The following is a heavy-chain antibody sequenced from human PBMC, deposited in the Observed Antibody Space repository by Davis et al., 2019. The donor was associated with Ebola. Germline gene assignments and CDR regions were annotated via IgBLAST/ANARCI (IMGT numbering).Heavy chain of an antibody. CDR2: INAGNGNT. J-gene: IGHJ5*02. CDR1: GYTFTSYA. Sequence: SVKVSCKASGYTFTSYAMHWVRQAPGQRLEWMGWINAGNGNTKYSQKFQGRVTITRDTSASTAYMELSSLRSEDTAVYYCARQGFDWLLGGVWFDPWGQGTLVTVSS. CDR3: ARQGFDWLLGGVWFDP. V-gene: IGHV1-3*01. D-gene: IGHD3-9*01.